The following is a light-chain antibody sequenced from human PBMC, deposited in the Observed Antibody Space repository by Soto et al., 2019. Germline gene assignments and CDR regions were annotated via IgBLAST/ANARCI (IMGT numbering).Light chain of an antibody. V-gene: IGKV1-5*03. CDR2: KAS. J-gene: IGKJ1*01. Sequence: DIQMTQSPSTLSASVGDRVTITCRASQSISVWLAWYQQKAGKAPNLLIDKASRLESGVPSRFSGSGSETEFTLTISGLQPGDSATYYCQQDNSYSPTFGQGTKVEGK. CDR3: QQDNSYSPT. CDR1: QSISVW.